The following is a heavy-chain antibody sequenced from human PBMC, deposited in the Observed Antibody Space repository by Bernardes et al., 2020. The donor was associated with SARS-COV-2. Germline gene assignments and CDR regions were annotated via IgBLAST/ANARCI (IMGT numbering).Heavy chain of an antibody. CDR3: AGVPYNYYESGSYLNRFDP. J-gene: IGHJ5*02. Sequence: SETLSLTCTVSGVSTRSSNHYWAWIRQPPGKGLEWIGSIFYSGTTHRNPSLNSRVTISVDTSKSQFSLRLRSVTAADTAVYYCAGVPYNYYESGSYLNRFDPWGQGTLVTVSS. CDR1: GVSTRSSNHY. D-gene: IGHD3-10*01. V-gene: IGHV4-39*01. CDR2: IFYSGTT.